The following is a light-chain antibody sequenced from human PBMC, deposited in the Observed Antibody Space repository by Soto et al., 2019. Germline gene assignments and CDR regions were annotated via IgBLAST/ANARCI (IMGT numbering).Light chain of an antibody. V-gene: IGKV3-15*01. J-gene: IGKJ5*01. CDR3: QQYNNWPIT. CDR1: QSVSSN. CDR2: GAS. Sequence: EIVMTQSPATLSVSPGERAPLSCRASQSVSSNLAWYQQNPGQAPRLLIYGASTRATGIPARFSGSGSGTEFTLTISSLQSEDFAVYYCQQYNNWPITFGQGTRLEL.